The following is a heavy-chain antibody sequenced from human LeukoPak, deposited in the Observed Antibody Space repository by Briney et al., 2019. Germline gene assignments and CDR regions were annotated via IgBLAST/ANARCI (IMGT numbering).Heavy chain of an antibody. CDR2: ISSSSTTI. CDR3: ALGSVLRFLEWLPY. D-gene: IGHD3-3*01. CDR1: GLNFNIFS. J-gene: IGHJ4*02. Sequence: GGSLRLSCAASGLNFNIFSMNWVRQAPGKGLEWVSYISSSSTTIYYADSVKGRFTISRDNAKNSLYLQMNSLRAEDTAVYYCALGSVLRFLEWLPYWGQGTLVTVSS. V-gene: IGHV3-48*01.